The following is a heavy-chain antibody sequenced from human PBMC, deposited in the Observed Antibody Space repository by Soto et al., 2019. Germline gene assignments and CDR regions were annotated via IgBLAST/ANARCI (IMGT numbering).Heavy chain of an antibody. J-gene: IGHJ4*02. Sequence: ASVKVSCKASGYTFTSYGISWVRQAPGQGLEWMGWISAYNGNTNYAQKLQGRVTMTTDTSTSTAYMELRSLRSDDTAVYYCAKVKNYYDRSGWQGGGYWGQGTLVTVSS. V-gene: IGHV1-18*01. CDR1: GYTFTSYG. CDR3: AKVKNYYDRSGWQGGGY. D-gene: IGHD3-22*01. CDR2: ISAYNGNT.